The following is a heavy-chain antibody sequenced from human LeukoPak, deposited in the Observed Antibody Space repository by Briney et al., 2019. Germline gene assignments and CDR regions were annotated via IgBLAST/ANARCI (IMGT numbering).Heavy chain of an antibody. Sequence: GGSLRLSRAAPGLSVSDAWMSWVRQAPGKGLEWVGRIKSKTAGGTTDYVASVKGRFTISRDDSKNTLYLQMNSLKTEDTAVYFCTGPPDWGQGTLVTVSS. J-gene: IGHJ4*02. CDR1: GLSVSDAW. CDR3: TGPPD. CDR2: IKSKTAGGTT. V-gene: IGHV3-15*01.